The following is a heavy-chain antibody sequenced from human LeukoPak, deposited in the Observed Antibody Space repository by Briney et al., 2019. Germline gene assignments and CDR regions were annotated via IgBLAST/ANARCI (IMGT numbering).Heavy chain of an antibody. V-gene: IGHV4-34*01. CDR3: ARRKPYYYGSGSGYYYYYYMDV. Sequence: KPSETLSLTCAVYGGSFSGYYWSWIRQPPGKGLEWIGEINHSGSTNYNPSLKSRVTISVDTSKNQFSLKLSSVTAADTAVYYCARRKPYYYGSGSGYYYYYYMDVWGKGTTVTISS. CDR1: GGSFSGYY. D-gene: IGHD3-10*01. CDR2: INHSGST. J-gene: IGHJ6*03.